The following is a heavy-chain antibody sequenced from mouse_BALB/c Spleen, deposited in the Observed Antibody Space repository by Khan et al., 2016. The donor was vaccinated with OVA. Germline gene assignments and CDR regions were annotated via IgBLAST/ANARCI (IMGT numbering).Heavy chain of an antibody. CDR2: INTYTGEP. CDR1: GNTFTNYG. J-gene: IGHJ4*01. D-gene: IGHD2-10*01. CDR3: ARPPYFSYVMVY. V-gene: IGHV9-3-1*01. Sequence: LVESGPELKKPGETVKISCKASGNTFTNYGMNWVKQSPGKGLKWMGWINTYTGEPTYADDFKGRFAFSLETSASTAYLQINNLKNEDTATYFCARPPYFSYVMVYWGQGTPVTVSS.